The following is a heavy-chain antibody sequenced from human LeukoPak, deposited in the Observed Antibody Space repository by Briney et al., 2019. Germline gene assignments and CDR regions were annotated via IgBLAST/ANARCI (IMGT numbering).Heavy chain of an antibody. CDR2: MSPTTGHT. Sequence: ASVKVSCKASGYTFTSYDINWVRQATGQGLEWMGWMSPTTGHTGSAQKFQGRITMTRDNSISTAHMELSSLTSEDTAVYFCARGWISGAISEHYFENWGQGTLVTVSS. V-gene: IGHV1-8*01. CDR3: ARGWISGAISEHYFEN. J-gene: IGHJ4*02. CDR1: GYTFTSYD. D-gene: IGHD4-23*01.